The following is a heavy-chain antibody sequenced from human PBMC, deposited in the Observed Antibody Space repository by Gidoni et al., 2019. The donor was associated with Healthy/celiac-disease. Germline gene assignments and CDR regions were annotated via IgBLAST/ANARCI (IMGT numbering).Heavy chain of an antibody. Sequence: QVQLQESGPGLVKPSETLSLTCTVSGYSISSGYYWGWIRPPPGKGLEWIGSIYHSGSTYYNPSLKSRVTISVDTSKNQFSLNLSSVTAADTAVYYCARGPIAARPTYYYYYMDVWGKGTTVTVSS. V-gene: IGHV4-38-2*02. CDR2: IYHSGST. D-gene: IGHD6-6*01. J-gene: IGHJ6*03. CDR3: ARGPIAARPTYYYYYMDV. CDR1: GYSISSGYY.